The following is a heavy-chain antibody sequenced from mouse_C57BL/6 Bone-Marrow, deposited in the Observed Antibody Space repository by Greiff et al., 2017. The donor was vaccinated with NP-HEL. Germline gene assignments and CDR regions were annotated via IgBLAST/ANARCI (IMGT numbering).Heavy chain of an antibody. D-gene: IGHD2-4*01. CDR3: AREGIYYDYWYFDV. CDR1: GFTFSSYA. Sequence: EVQGVESGGGLVKPGGSLKLSCAASGFTFSSYAMSWVRQTPEKRLEWVATISDGGSYTYYPDNVKGRFTISRDNAKNNLYLQMSHLKSEDAAMYYRAREGIYYDYWYFDVWGTGTTVTVSS. V-gene: IGHV5-4*01. CDR2: ISDGGSYT. J-gene: IGHJ1*03.